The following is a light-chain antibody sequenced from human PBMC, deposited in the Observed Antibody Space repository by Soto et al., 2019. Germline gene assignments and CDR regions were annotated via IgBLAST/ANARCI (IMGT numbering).Light chain of an antibody. V-gene: IGLV1-47*02. CDR1: TSNIGYNY. CDR3: ATWDDTLTAVV. Sequence: QSVLTQPPSASGAPGQRVTISCSGSTSNIGYNYVSWYQQVPGTAPKLLIYNNGQRPSGVPARFSGSKSGTSASLAISGLRSEDEADYYCATWDDTLTAVVFGGGTKLTVL. CDR2: NNG. J-gene: IGLJ2*01.